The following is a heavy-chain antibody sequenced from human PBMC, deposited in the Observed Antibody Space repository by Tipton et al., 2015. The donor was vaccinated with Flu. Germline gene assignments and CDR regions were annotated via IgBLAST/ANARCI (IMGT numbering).Heavy chain of an antibody. D-gene: IGHD4-11*01. CDR3: ARRDFSNYVSDPKNWFDL. J-gene: IGHJ5*02. V-gene: IGHV4-38-2*02. Sequence: TLSLTCTVSDYSISSGYYWGWIRQPPGKGLEWIGCISHSGRTYYNPSLRSRVTISVDTSKNQFYLEMRSVTAADMAVYYCARRDFSNYVSDPKNWFDLWGQGALVTVSS. CDR2: ISHSGRT. CDR1: DYSISSGYY.